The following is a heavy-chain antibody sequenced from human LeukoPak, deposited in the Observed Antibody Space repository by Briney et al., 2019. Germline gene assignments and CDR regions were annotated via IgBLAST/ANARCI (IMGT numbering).Heavy chain of an antibody. J-gene: IGHJ6*03. CDR3: ARDRTVAGYYYYYMDV. Sequence: SETLSLTCAVYGGSFSGYYWSWIRQPPGKGLEWIGEINHSGSTNYNPSLKSRVTISVDTSKNQFSLKLSSVTAADTAVYYCARDRTVAGYYYYYMDVWGKGTTVTISS. D-gene: IGHD6-19*01. CDR2: INHSGST. CDR1: GGSFSGYY. V-gene: IGHV4-34*01.